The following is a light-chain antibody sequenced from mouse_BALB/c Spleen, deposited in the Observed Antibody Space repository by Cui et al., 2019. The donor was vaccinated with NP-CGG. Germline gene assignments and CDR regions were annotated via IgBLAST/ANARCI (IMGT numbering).Light chain of an antibody. J-gene: IGLJ1*01. CDR3: ALWYSNHWV. CDR1: TGVVTTSNY. CDR2: GTN. Sequence: QAVVTQESALPTSPGETVTLTCRSSTGVVTTSNYANWVQEKPDHLFTGLIGGTNNRVPGVPARFSGSLIGDKAALTITGAQSEDEAIYFCALWYSNHWVFGGGTKLTVL. V-gene: IGLV1*01.